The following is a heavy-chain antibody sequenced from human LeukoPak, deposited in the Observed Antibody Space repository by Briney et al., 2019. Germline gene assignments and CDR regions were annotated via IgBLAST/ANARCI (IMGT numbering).Heavy chain of an antibody. CDR3: ARAEVSYSRSTCFLH. Sequence: ASVKVSCKASGYTFTSFAMNWVRQAPGQGLEWIGWINTNTGNPTYAQGFTGRFVFSLDTSVSTAYLHISSLQAEDTAVYYCARAEVSYSRSTCFLHWGQGTLVTASS. V-gene: IGHV7-4-1*02. J-gene: IGHJ4*02. D-gene: IGHD3-16*02. CDR2: INTNTGNP. CDR1: GYTFTSFA.